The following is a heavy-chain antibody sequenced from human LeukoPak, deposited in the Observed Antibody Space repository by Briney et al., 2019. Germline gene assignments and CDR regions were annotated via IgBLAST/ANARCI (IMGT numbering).Heavy chain of an antibody. CDR2: VYDSGSTRST. D-gene: IGHD6-19*01. CDR3: ASSPLISSGWLGHDY. Sequence: SETLSLTCSVSRGSISSYYWSWIRQPPGKGLEWIGYVYDSGSTRSTNYNPSLNSRVTISVDTSKNQFSLKLNSVTAADTAVYYCASSPLISSGWLGHDYWGQGILVTVSS. CDR1: RGSISSYY. V-gene: IGHV4-59*01. J-gene: IGHJ4*02.